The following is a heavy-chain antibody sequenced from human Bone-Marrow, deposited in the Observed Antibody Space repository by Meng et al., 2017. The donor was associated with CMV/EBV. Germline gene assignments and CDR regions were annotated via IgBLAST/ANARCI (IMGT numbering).Heavy chain of an antibody. J-gene: IGHJ4*02. CDR3: ARASLWFGEFSL. V-gene: IGHV4-30-4*01. Sequence: TVSGGSISSGDYYWSWIRQPPGKGLEWIGYIYYSGCTYYNPSLKSRVTISVDTSKNQFSLKLSSVTAADTAVYYCARASLWFGEFSLWGQGTLVTVSS. CDR1: GGSISSGDYY. D-gene: IGHD3-10*01. CDR2: IYYSGCT.